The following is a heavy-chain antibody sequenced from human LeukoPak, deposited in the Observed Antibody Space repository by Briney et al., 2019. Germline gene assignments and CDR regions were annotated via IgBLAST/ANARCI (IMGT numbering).Heavy chain of an antibody. J-gene: IGHJ4*02. CDR1: GFTFDAYG. CDR2: IKSNGGTT. Sequence: PGGSLRLSCAVSGFTFDAYGMSCVRQAPGRGRGWVGGIKSNGGTTGYADSVKGRFTISRDNAKHSLYLQMSSLRAEDTALYHCARTRYSGSYGGADYWGRGTLVTVSS. CDR3: ARTRYSGSYGGADY. V-gene: IGHV3-20*01. D-gene: IGHD1-26*01.